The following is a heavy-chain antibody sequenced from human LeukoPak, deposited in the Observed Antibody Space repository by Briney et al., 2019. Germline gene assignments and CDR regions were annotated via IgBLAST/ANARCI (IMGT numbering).Heavy chain of an antibody. CDR2: IYYSGST. V-gene: IGHV4-59*08. J-gene: IGHJ4*02. CDR1: GGSISSYY. D-gene: IGHD4-17*01. CDR3: AGMTTVTTRVDY. Sequence: SETLSLTCTVSGGSISSYYWSWIRQPPGKGLEWIGYIYYSGSTNYNPSLKSRVTISVDTSKNQFSLKLSSVTAADTAVYYCAGMTTVTTRVDYWGQGTLVTVSS.